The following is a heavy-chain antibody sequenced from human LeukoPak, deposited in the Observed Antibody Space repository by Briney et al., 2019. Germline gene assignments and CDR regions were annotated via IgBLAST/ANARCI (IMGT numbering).Heavy chain of an antibody. CDR1: GFTFSSFE. V-gene: IGHV3-48*03. Sequence: GGSLRLSCAASGFTFSSFEMNWVRQAPGKGLEWVSYISISGSTIYYADSVKGRFTISRDNAKNSLYLQMNSLRAEDTAVYYCARDRSGYSGYDFFDYWGQGALVTVSS. D-gene: IGHD5-12*01. CDR3: ARDRSGYSGYDFFDY. CDR2: ISISGSTI. J-gene: IGHJ4*02.